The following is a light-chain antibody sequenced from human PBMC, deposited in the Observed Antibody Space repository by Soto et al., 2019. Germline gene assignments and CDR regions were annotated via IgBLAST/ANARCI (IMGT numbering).Light chain of an antibody. Sequence: QSALTQPASVSGSPGQSITTSCTGTSSDVGGYNYVSWYQQHPGKAPKLIIYEVSNRPSGVSNRFSGSKSGNTASLTISGLQAEDEADYYCSSYTSSSTRVFGTGTKVTV. CDR2: EVS. J-gene: IGLJ1*01. CDR3: SSYTSSSTRV. V-gene: IGLV2-14*01. CDR1: SSDVGGYNY.